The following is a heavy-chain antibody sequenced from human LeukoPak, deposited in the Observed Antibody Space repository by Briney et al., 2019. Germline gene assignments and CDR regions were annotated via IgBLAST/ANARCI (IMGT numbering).Heavy chain of an antibody. D-gene: IGHD1-1*01. J-gene: IGHJ3*02. CDR3: ARARMGLERRDGYAFDI. CDR1: GFTVSSNY. Sequence: LAGGSLRLSCAASGFTVSSNYMSWVRQAPGKGLEWVSVIYSGGSTYYADSVKGRFTISRHNSKNTLYLQMNSLRAEDTAVYYCARARMGLERRDGYAFDIWGQGTMVTVSS. V-gene: IGHV3-53*04. CDR2: IYSGGST.